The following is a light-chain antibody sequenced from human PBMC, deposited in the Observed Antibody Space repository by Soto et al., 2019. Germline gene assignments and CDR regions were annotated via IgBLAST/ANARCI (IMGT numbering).Light chain of an antibody. CDR3: QQYNNWPLT. V-gene: IGKV3D-15*01. CDR2: DVS. J-gene: IGKJ4*01. CDR1: QSVSSN. Sequence: EIVMTQSPATLSVSPGERATLSCWASQSVSSNLAWYQQKPGQAPRLLSYDVSTRATGIPTRFSGSGSGTDFTLTISSLQSEDFAAYYCQQYNNWPLTFGGGTKVEIK.